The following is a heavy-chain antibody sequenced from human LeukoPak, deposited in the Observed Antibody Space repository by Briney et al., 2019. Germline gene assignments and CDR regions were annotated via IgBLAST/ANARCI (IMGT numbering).Heavy chain of an antibody. CDR3: ARVYSSTHNWFDT. J-gene: IGHJ5*02. D-gene: IGHD2-2*01. V-gene: IGHV4-39*07. Sequence: SETLSLTCTVSGGSISSTSYYWGWIRQPPGKGLEWIGNIYSSGSTYYNPSLKSRVTLSVDTSKNQFSLKLSSGTAADTAVYYCARVYSSTHNWFDTWGQGIQVTVSA. CDR2: IYSSGST. CDR1: GGSISSTSYY.